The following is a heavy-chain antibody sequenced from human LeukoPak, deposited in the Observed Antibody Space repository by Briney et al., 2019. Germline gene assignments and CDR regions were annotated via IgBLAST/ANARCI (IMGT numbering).Heavy chain of an antibody. CDR3: ARAAPAGYYYFMDV. D-gene: IGHD2-15*01. CDR1: GYTFSDYY. J-gene: IGHJ6*03. CDR2: INPKSGDL. V-gene: IGHV1-2*02. Sequence: ASVKVSCKASGYTFSDYYLHWVRQAPGQGLEWMGWINPKSGDLNYAQKFQGGVTMTRDTSSKTVYVELSRLRSDDTAVYFCARAAPAGYYYFMDVWGKGTTVTVSS.